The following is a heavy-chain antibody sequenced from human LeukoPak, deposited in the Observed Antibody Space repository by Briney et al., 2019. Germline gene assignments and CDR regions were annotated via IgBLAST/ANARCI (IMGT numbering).Heavy chain of an antibody. CDR1: GGSISSGSYY. D-gene: IGHD2-2*01. Sequence: SETLSLTCTVSGGSISSGSYYWSWIRQPAGKGLEWIGRIYTSGSTNYNPSLKSRITISVDTSKNQFSLKLSSVTAADTAVYYCARDQEAYCSSTSCYEYSYYMDVWGKGTTVTISS. CDR3: ARDQEAYCSSTSCYEYSYYMDV. J-gene: IGHJ6*03. V-gene: IGHV4-61*02. CDR2: IYTSGST.